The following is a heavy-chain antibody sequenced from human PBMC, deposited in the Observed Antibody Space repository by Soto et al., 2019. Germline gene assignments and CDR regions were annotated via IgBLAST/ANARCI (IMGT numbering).Heavy chain of an antibody. Sequence: GGSLSLSCAASGFTFSSYSMNWVRQAPGNVLEWVSYISSISTTMYYADSVKGRFTISRDNAKNSLYLQMNSLRAEDTAVYYCARDYSSVWYFDYWGQGTLV. V-gene: IGHV3-48*01. CDR2: ISSISTTM. D-gene: IGHD6-25*01. J-gene: IGHJ4*02. CDR1: GFTFSSYS. CDR3: ARDYSSVWYFDY.